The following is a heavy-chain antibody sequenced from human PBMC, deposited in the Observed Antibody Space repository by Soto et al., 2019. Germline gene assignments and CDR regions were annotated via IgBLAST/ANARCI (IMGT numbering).Heavy chain of an antibody. V-gene: IGHV4-39*01. Sequence: SETLSLTCTVSGGSISSSSYYWGWIRQPPGKGMERIGSIYYSGSTYYNPSLKSRVTISVDTSKNQFSLKLSSVTAADTAVYYCASYHITIFGVVKTYYFDYWGQGTLVTVSS. J-gene: IGHJ4*02. CDR2: IYYSGST. CDR1: GGSISSSSYY. CDR3: ASYHITIFGVVKTYYFDY. D-gene: IGHD3-3*01.